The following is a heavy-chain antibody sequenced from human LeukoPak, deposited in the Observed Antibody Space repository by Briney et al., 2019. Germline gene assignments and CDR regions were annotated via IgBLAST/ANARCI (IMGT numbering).Heavy chain of an antibody. CDR1: GFTFSDYY. J-gene: IGHJ3*02. V-gene: IGHV3-11*06. Sequence: GGSLRLSCAASGFTFSDYYMSWIREAPGKGLEWVSYISSISSYTNYADSVKGRFTISRDNAKNSLYLQMNSLRAEDTAVYYCARDRWIQLWSTDNTDAFDIWGQGTMVTVSS. CDR2: ISSISSYT. D-gene: IGHD5-18*01. CDR3: ARDRWIQLWSTDNTDAFDI.